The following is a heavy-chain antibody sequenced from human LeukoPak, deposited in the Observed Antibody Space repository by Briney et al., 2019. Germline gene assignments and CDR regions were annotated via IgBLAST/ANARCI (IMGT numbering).Heavy chain of an antibody. J-gene: IGHJ5*02. CDR1: GFSFSSRW. CDR2: ISEDGRRR. D-gene: IGHD3-16*01. CDR3: ARDWGWAFDP. Sequence: GGSLRLSCIASGFSFSSRWMSWVRQAPGKGLEWVADISEDGRRRDYVDSLRGRFTISRDNAKDSLFLELNSLRDEDTAVYYCARDWGWAFDPWGQGTLVTVFS. V-gene: IGHV3-7*01.